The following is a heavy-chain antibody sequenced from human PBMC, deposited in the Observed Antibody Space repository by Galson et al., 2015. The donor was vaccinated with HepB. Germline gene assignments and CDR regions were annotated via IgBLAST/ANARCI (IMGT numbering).Heavy chain of an antibody. V-gene: IGHV3-30*04. CDR1: GFTFSSYA. J-gene: IGHJ3*02. D-gene: IGHD2/OR15-2a*01. CDR3: ASHSGDYFAVDSHSGDDAFDI. Sequence: SLRLSCAASGFTFSSYAMHWVRQAPGKGLEWVAVISCDGSNKYYADSVKGRFTISRDNSKNTLYLQMNSLRAEDTAVYYCASHSGDYFAVDSHSGDDAFDIWGQGTMVTVSS. CDR2: ISCDGSNK.